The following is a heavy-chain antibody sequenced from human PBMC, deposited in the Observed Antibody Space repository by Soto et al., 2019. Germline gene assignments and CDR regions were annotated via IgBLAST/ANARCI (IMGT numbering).Heavy chain of an antibody. CDR3: AKHRSGGYAFDI. CDR2: INSDGSST. Sequence: GGSLRLSCGASGFTFSSYWMHWVRQAPGKGLVWVSRINSDGSSTSYADSVKGRFTISRDNAKNTLYLQMNSLRAEDTAVYYCAKHRSGGYAFDIWGQGTMVTVSS. D-gene: IGHD6-19*01. V-gene: IGHV3-74*01. J-gene: IGHJ3*02. CDR1: GFTFSSYW.